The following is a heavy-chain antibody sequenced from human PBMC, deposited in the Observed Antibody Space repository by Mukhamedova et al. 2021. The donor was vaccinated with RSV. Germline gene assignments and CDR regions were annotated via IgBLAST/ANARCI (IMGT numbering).Heavy chain of an antibody. CDR2: YYSGST. D-gene: IGHD2-2*01. Sequence: YYSGSTNYNPSLKSRVTISVDTSKNQFSLKLSSVTAADTAVYYCARGCSSTSCYGWFDPWGQGTLVTFSS. CDR3: ARGCSSTSCYGWFDP. V-gene: IGHV4-59*09. J-gene: IGHJ5*02.